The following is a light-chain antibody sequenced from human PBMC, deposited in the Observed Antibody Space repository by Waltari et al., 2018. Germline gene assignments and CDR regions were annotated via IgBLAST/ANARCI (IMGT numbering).Light chain of an antibody. CDR2: WAS. Sequence: DIVMTQSPDSLAVSLGERATINCKSSQSLLYNSNNKNYLAWYQKKLGQPPKLPIYWASTREYGVPDRFSGSGSGTDFTLTISSLQAEDVAVYYCQQYYSTFPITFGQGTRLEIK. V-gene: IGKV4-1*01. J-gene: IGKJ5*01. CDR1: QSLLYNSNNKNY. CDR3: QQYYSTFPIT.